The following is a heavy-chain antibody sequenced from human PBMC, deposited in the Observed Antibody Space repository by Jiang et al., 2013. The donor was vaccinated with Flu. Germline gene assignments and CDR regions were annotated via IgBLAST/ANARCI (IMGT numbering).Heavy chain of an antibody. CDR3: ARGYQDSSDRSALGYFDY. J-gene: IGHJ4*02. CDR1: NGSISSGRFS. Sequence: SQTLSLTCGVSNGSISSGRFSWSWIRQPAGQGLEWIGYIYHGGKTAYDPSLESRVTMSIDTSRNQFSLRLTSVTAADTAVYYCARGYQDSSDRSALGYFDYWGQGSLVTVSS. V-gene: IGHV4-30-2*01. CDR2: IYHGGKT. D-gene: IGHD3-22*01.